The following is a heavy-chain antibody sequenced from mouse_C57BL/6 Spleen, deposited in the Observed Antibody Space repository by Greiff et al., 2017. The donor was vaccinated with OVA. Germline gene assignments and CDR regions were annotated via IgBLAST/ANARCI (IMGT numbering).Heavy chain of an antibody. V-gene: IGHV5-17*01. CDR1: GFTFSDYG. CDR3: ARKSLNLGAMDY. D-gene: IGHD1-3*01. Sequence: EVKLVESGGGLVKPGGSLKLSCAASGFTFSDYGMHWVRQAPEKGLEWVAYISSGSSTIYYADTVKGRFTISRDNAKNTLFLQMTSLRSEDTAMYYCARKSLNLGAMDYWGQGTSVTVSS. CDR2: ISSGSSTI. J-gene: IGHJ4*01.